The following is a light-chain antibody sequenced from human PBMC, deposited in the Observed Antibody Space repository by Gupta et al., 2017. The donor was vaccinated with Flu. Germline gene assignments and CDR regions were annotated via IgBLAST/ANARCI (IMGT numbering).Light chain of an antibody. CDR2: DAS. CDR1: QSVSSTY. V-gene: IGKV3-20*01. CDR3: QQYGSSPYT. Sequence: ERATLSCRAGQSVSSTYLAWYQHKPGQAPRLLIYDASSRATGIPDRFSGSGSGTDFTLTITRLESDDFAVYYCQQYGSSPYTFGQGTKLEIK. J-gene: IGKJ2*01.